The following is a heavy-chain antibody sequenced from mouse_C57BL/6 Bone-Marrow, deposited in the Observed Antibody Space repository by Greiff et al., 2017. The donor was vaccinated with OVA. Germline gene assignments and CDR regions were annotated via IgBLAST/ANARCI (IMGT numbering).Heavy chain of an antibody. V-gene: IGHV14-4*01. CDR1: GFNIKDDY. Sequence: VQLKQSGAELVRPGASVKLSCTASGFNIKDDYMHWVKQRPEQGLEWIGWIDPENGDTEYASKFQGKATITADTSSNTAYLQLSSLTSEDTAVYYCTWDGYYERDYLDYWGQGTTLTVSS. CDR2: IDPENGDT. CDR3: TWDGYYERDYLDY. J-gene: IGHJ2*01. D-gene: IGHD2-3*01.